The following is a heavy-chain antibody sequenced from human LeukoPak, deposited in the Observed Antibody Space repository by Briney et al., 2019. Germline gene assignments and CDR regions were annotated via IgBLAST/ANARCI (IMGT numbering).Heavy chain of an antibody. V-gene: IGHV4-61*02. CDR2: IYTSGST. CDR3: AREYYYDSSGPGDYFDY. Sequence: SQTLSLTCTVSGGSISSGSYYWSWIRQPAGKGLEWIGRIYTSGSTNYNPSLKSRVTISVDTSKNQSSLKLSSVTAADTAVYYCAREYYYDSSGPGDYFDYWGQGALVTVSS. D-gene: IGHD3-22*01. J-gene: IGHJ4*02. CDR1: GGSISSGSYY.